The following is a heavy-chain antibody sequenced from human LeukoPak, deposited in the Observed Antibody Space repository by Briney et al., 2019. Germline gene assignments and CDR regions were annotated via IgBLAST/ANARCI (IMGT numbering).Heavy chain of an antibody. CDR1: GYTLTELS. CDR2: FDPEDGET. J-gene: IGHJ4*02. Sequence: ASVKVSCKVSGYTLTELSMHWVRQAPGKGLEWMGGFDPEDGETIYAQKFQGRVTMTEDTSTDTAYMELRSLRSDDTAVYYCARVPYYGSGSHDYWGQGTLVTVSS. V-gene: IGHV1-24*01. CDR3: ARVPYYGSGSHDY. D-gene: IGHD3-10*01.